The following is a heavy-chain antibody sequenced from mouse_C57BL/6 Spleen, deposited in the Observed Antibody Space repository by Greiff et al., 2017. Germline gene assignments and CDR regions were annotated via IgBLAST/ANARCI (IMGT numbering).Heavy chain of an antibody. CDR2: IDPSDSET. V-gene: IGHV1-52*01. CDR3: ARSGYSRGMDY. J-gene: IGHJ4*01. Sequence: QVQLQQPGAELVRPGSSVKLSCKASGYTFTSSWMHWVKQRPIQGLEWIGNIDPSDSETHYNQKFKDKATLTVDKSSSTAYMQLSSLTSEDSAVYYCARSGYSRGMDYWGQGTSVTGSS. D-gene: IGHD2-5*01. CDR1: GYTFTSSW.